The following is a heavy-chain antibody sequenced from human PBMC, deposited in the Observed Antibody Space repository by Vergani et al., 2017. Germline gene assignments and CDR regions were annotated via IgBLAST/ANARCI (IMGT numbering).Heavy chain of an antibody. Sequence: QVQLVQSGAEVKKPGSSVKVSCKASGGTFSSYTISWVRQAPGQGLEWMGRIIPILGIANYAQKFQGRVTITADKSTSTAYMELSILRSEDTAVYYCARDWDYSSSYGTYGGQGTLVTVSS. CDR3: ARDWDYSSSYGTY. J-gene: IGHJ4*02. V-gene: IGHV1-69*08. D-gene: IGHD6-13*01. CDR1: GGTFSSYT. CDR2: IIPILGIA.